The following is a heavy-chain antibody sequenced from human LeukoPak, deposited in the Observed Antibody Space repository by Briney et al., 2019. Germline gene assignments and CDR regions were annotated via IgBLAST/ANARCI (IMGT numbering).Heavy chain of an antibody. CDR2: IYYGGSS. D-gene: IGHD4-17*01. J-gene: IGHJ5*02. CDR1: GVSISSDY. Sequence: SETLSLTCTVSGVSISSDYWSWIRLPPGKGLEWIGYIYYGGSSNYNPSLKGRVTMSVDTSKNQFSLKLTSVTAADTAVYYCARRLRQNLFDPWGQGTLVTVSS. V-gene: IGHV4-59*08. CDR3: ARRLRQNLFDP.